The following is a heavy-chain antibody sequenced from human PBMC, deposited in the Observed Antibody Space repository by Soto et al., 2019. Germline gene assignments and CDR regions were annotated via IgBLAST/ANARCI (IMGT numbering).Heavy chain of an antibody. D-gene: IGHD3-10*01. CDR3: AGGSGSYSVWFDY. V-gene: IGHV3-23*01. CDR1: GFTFSSYA. J-gene: IGHJ4*02. Sequence: EVQLLESGGGLVQPGGSLRLSCAASGFTFSSYAMSWVRQAPGKGLEWVSAISGSGGSTYYADSVKGRFTISRDNSKNTLYLKMNSLRAEDTAVYYCAGGSGSYSVWFDYWGQGTLVTVSS. CDR2: ISGSGGST.